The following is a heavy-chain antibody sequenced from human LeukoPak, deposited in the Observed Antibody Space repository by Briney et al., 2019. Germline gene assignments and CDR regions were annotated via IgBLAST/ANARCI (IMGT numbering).Heavy chain of an antibody. V-gene: IGHV3-73*01. CDR2: IRIKANSYAT. J-gene: IGHJ6*02. CDR1: GFTFSGSA. Sequence: GGPLKLSCTASGFTFSGSAMHWVRQASGKGLEWVGRIRIKANSYATEYAASVKGRFTISRDDSKDTAYLQMNSLKTEDTAVYYCTRPPATANYYGMDVWGQGTTVTVSS. CDR3: TRPPATANYYGMDV. D-gene: IGHD5-18*01.